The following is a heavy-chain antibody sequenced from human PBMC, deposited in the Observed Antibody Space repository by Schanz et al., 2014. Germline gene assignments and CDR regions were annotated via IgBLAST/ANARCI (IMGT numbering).Heavy chain of an antibody. CDR2: INPNSGTT. V-gene: IGHV1-2*04. Sequence: QVQLVQSRAEVKKPGASVKVSCKASGYTFTNFFLHWVRQAPGQGLEWMGWINPNSGTTNYAQKFQGWVTMTRDTSNITAYMELSRLKSDDTAVYYCARYQSPHANPSDVRYFDSWGQGSLVTVSS. D-gene: IGHD2-2*01. CDR3: ARYQSPHANPSDVRYFDS. CDR1: GYTFTNFF. J-gene: IGHJ4*02.